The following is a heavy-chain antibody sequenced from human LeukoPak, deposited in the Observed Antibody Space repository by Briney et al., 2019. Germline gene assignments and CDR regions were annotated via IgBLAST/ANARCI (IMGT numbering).Heavy chain of an antibody. CDR2: MSYDGSNK. Sequence: GGSLRLSCAASGFTFSSYAMHWVRQAPGKGLEWVAVMSYDGSNKYYADSVKGRFTISRDNSKNTLYLQMNSLRAEDTAVYYCSGDSSGYYYYYYGMDVWGQGTTVTVSS. V-gene: IGHV3-30-3*01. CDR1: GFTFSSYA. D-gene: IGHD3-22*01. J-gene: IGHJ6*02. CDR3: SGDSSGYYYYYYGMDV.